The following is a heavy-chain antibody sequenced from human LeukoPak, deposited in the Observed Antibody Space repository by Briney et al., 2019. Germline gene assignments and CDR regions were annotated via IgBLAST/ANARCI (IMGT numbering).Heavy chain of an antibody. V-gene: IGHV3-30*03. J-gene: IGHJ4*02. CDR2: ISYDGSNK. D-gene: IGHD6-6*01. Sequence: AGGSLRLSCAASGFTFSSYGMHWVRQAPGKGLEWVAVISYDGSNKYYADSVKGRFTISRDNAKNSLYLQMNSLTAEDTAVYYCARESFAARWDWGQGTLVTVSS. CDR1: GFTFSSYG. CDR3: ARESFAARWD.